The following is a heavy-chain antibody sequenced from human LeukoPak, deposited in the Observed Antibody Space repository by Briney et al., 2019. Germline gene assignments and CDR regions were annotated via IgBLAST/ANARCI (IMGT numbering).Heavy chain of an antibody. CDR3: GLAAYYYDSSGSDDAFDI. CDR2: ISSNGGST. CDR1: GFNFNNYA. J-gene: IGHJ3*02. D-gene: IGHD3-22*01. Sequence: PGGSLRLSCSASGFNFNNYAMNWVRQAPGKGLEYVSAISSNGGSTYYADSVKGRCTISRDNSKNTLYLQMSGLRAEDTAVYYCGLAAYYYDSSGSDDAFDIWGQGTMVIVSS. V-gene: IGHV3-64D*08.